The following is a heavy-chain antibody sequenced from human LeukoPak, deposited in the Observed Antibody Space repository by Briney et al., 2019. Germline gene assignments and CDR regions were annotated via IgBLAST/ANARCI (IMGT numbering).Heavy chain of an antibody. CDR3: ARDRVTMIRGVRILDYYYYYMDV. CDR2: IKQDGSEK. J-gene: IGHJ6*03. CDR1: GFTFSSYW. V-gene: IGHV3-7*01. Sequence: GGSLRLSCAASGFTFSSYWMSWVRQAPGKGLEGVAHIKQDGSEKYFVDSVKGRFTISRDNAKNSLYLQMNSLRVEGTAVYYCARDRVTMIRGVRILDYYYYYMDVWGKGTTVTISS. D-gene: IGHD3-10*01.